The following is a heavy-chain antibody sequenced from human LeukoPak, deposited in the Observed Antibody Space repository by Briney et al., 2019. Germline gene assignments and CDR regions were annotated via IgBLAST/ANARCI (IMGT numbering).Heavy chain of an antibody. CDR3: AKDAMGPTTVTILD. V-gene: IGHV3-23*01. CDR2: ISGSGGST. CDR1: GFTFSNYA. D-gene: IGHD4-17*01. Sequence: GGSLRLSCAASGFTFSNYAVTWVRQAPGKGLEWVSSISGSGGSTYYADSVKGRFTISRDNSKNTLYLQMNSLRAEDTAVYYCAKDAMGPTTVTILDWGQGTLVTVSS. J-gene: IGHJ4*02.